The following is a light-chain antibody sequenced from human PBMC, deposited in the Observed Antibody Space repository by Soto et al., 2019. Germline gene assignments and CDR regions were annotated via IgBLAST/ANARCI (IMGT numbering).Light chain of an antibody. CDR1: QSVSSSY. J-gene: IGKJ1*01. Sequence: EIVLTQSPGTLSLSPGERATLSCRASQSVSSSYLAWYQQKPGQAPRLLIYGASSRATDIPDRISGSGSGTDSTLTISRLEPEDFAEYYCQQYGSSPRTFGQGTKVEIK. V-gene: IGKV3-20*01. CDR3: QQYGSSPRT. CDR2: GAS.